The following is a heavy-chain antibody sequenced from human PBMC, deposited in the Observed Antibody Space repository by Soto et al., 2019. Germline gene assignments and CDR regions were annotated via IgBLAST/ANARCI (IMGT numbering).Heavy chain of an antibody. V-gene: IGHV3-30*18. Sequence: QVQLVESGGGVVQPGRSLRLSCAASGFTCRNYGVHWVRQAPGKGLEWVIVISYDGNVAYYAVSEKGRFTISRDNSTNTLYLQMNSLRTEDTTMYYCAKEGPITNSSFDYWGQGTLVTVSS. CDR1: GFTCRNYG. CDR3: AKEGPITNSSFDY. J-gene: IGHJ4*02. CDR2: ISYDGNVA. D-gene: IGHD6-6*01.